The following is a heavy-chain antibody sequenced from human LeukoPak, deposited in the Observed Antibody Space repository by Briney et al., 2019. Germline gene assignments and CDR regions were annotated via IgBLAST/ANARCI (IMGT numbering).Heavy chain of an antibody. CDR2: FGTRSSSI. J-gene: IGHJ4*02. CDR3: ARDGGLHYYFDY. CDR1: GFTFSSYA. Sequence: GGSLRLSCAASGFTFSSYAMSWVRQAPGKGLEWVSSFGTRSSSIYYADSVKGRFTISRDNAKNSLYLQMNSLRAEDTAVYYCARDGGLHYYFDYWGQGTLVTVSS. V-gene: IGHV3-21*01. D-gene: IGHD3-16*01.